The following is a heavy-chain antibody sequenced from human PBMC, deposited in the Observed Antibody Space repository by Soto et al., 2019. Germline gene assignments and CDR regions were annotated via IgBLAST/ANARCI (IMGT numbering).Heavy chain of an antibody. V-gene: IGHV3-23*01. CDR3: ASLGVGDWANYYYYYGMDV. CDR1: GFTFSVYA. Sequence: GGSLRLSCAATGFTFSVYAMTWVRQAPGKGLEWVSAVTANGGSTYSADSVKGRFTISRDNSKNTLFLQMNSLRAEDTAVYYCASLGVGDWANYYYYYGMDVWGQGTTVTVS. CDR2: VTANGGST. J-gene: IGHJ6*02. D-gene: IGHD2-21*02.